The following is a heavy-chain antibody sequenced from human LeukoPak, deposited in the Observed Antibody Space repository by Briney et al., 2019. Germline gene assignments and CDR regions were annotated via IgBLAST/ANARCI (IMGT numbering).Heavy chain of an antibody. CDR2: IIPIFGTA. Sequence: ASVKVSCKVSGGTFNNFALSWVRQAPGQGLEWMGGIIPIFGTANYAQKFQGRVTITADESTSTAYMELSSLRSEDTAVYYCARSAMATFYFDYWGQGTLVTVSS. J-gene: IGHJ4*02. V-gene: IGHV1-69*13. D-gene: IGHD5-18*01. CDR3: ARSAMATFYFDY. CDR1: GGTFNNFA.